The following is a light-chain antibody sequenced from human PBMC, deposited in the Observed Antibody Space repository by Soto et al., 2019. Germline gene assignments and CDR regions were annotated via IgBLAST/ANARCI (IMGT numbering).Light chain of an antibody. CDR1: QSIRSW. Sequence: DIQMTQSPSTLSASVGDRVTITCRASQSIRSWLAWYQQKPGEAPKLLIYDASSLESGVPSRFSGSGSGTEFTLTISSLQPDDFATYYCQQYNNYWTFGQG. J-gene: IGKJ1*01. CDR2: DAS. CDR3: QQYNNYWT. V-gene: IGKV1-5*01.